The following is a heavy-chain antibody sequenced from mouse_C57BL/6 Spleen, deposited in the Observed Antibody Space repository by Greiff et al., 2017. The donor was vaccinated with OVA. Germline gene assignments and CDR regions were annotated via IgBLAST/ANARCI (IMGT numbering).Heavy chain of an antibody. J-gene: IGHJ2*01. D-gene: IGHD1-1*01. CDR3: AAKSYYGSSLFDY. V-gene: IGHV1-39*01. Sequence: EVQLQQSGPELVKPGASVKISCKASGYSFTDYNMNWVKQSNGKSLDWIGVINPNYGTTSYNQKFKGKATLTVDQSSSTAYMQLNSLTSEDSAVYYCAAKSYYGSSLFDYRGQGTTLTVSS. CDR2: INPNYGTT. CDR1: GYSFTDYN.